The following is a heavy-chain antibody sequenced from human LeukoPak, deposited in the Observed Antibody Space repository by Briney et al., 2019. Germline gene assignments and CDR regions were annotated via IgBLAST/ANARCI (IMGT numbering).Heavy chain of an antibody. J-gene: IGHJ4*02. D-gene: IGHD1-26*01. V-gene: IGHV3-48*02. CDR2: ITASGTAM. CDR3: ASSGSYRFDY. Sequence: GGSLRLSCAASGFTFSSYSMNWVRQAPGKGLEWVSHITASGTAMFYADSVKGRFTISRDNAKNSLYLQMNSLRDEDTAVYYCASSGSYRFDYWGQGTLATVSS. CDR1: GFTFSSYS.